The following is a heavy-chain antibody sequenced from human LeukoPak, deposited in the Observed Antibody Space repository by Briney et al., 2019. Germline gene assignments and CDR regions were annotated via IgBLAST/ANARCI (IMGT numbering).Heavy chain of an antibody. J-gene: IGHJ4*02. CDR3: ARYHYDFWSGYYPYDY. Sequence: GGSLGLSCAASGFTFSSYWMSWVRQAPGKGLEWVANIKQDGSEKYYVDSVKGRFTISRDNAKNSLYLQMNSLRAEDTAVYYCARYHYDFWSGYYPYDYWGQGTLVTVSS. CDR2: IKQDGSEK. D-gene: IGHD3-3*01. CDR1: GFTFSSYW. V-gene: IGHV3-7*01.